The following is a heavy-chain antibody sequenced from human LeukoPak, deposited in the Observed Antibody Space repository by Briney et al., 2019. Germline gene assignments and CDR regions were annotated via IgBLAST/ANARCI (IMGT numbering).Heavy chain of an antibody. CDR2: IYSGGGT. V-gene: IGHV3-66*01. J-gene: IGHJ4*02. D-gene: IGHD5-18*01. Sequence: GGSLRLSCAASGFTVSDNYMSWVRQAPGKGLEWVSVIYSGGGTNYADSVKGRFTISRDNSKNTLYLQMNSLRADDTAVYYCARDPGYSYGLDYWGQGTLVTVSS. CDR3: ARDPGYSYGLDY. CDR1: GFTVSDNY.